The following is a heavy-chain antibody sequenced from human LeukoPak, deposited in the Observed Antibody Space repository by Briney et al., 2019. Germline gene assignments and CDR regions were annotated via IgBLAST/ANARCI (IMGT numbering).Heavy chain of an antibody. CDR3: ARVRDAGAVAASYYFDY. CDR1: GGSISSGGYY. V-gene: IGHV4-31*03. J-gene: IGHJ4*02. D-gene: IGHD6-19*01. CDR2: IYYSGST. Sequence: PSETLSLTCTVSGGSISSGGYYWSWIRQHPGKGLEWIGYIYYSGSTYYNPSLKSRVTISVDTSKNQFSLKLSSVTAADTAVYYCARVRDAGAVAASYYFDYWGQGTLVTVSS.